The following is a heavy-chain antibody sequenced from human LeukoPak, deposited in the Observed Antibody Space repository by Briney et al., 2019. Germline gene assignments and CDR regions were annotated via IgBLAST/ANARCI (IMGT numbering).Heavy chain of an antibody. CDR3: ARRRGGLDY. J-gene: IGHJ4*02. CDR1: GGSISSFY. D-gene: IGHD3-10*01. CDR2: IYDSGGT. V-gene: IGHV4-59*08. Sequence: PSETLSLTCTVSGGSISSFYWSWIRQPPGKGLEWVGYIYDSGGTNYNPSLKSRVTISVDTSKNQFSLKLSSVTAADTAVYYCARRRGGLDYWGQGTLVTVSS.